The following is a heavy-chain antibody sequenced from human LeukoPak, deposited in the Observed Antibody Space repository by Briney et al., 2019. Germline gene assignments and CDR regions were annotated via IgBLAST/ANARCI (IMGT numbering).Heavy chain of an antibody. CDR2: MNPKSGNT. D-gene: IGHD1-26*01. J-gene: IGHJ4*02. CDR1: GYTFTSYD. Sequence: ASVKVSCKASGYTFTSYDINWVRQATGQGRKWMGWMNPKSGNTGYAQKFQGRVTMTRDTSISTAYMELSSLRSEDTAVYYCARVTGSIDYWGQGTLVTVSS. CDR3: ARVTGSIDY. V-gene: IGHV1-8*01.